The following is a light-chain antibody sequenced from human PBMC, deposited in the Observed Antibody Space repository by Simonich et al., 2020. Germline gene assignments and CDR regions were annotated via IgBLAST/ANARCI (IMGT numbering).Light chain of an antibody. CDR2: NAS. J-gene: IGKJ3*01. CDR3: QQYDNLPPLFT. CDR1: QDISNY. Sequence: DIQMTQYPSSLSASVVDRVTITFQASQDISNYFNWYQQKPGKAPKLLIYNASNLETGVPTRLSGSGSGTDFTFTISSLQPEDIATYYCQQYDNLPPLFTFGPGTKVDIK. V-gene: IGKV1-33*01.